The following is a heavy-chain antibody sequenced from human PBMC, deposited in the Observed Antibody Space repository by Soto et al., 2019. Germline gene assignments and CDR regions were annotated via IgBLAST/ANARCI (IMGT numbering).Heavy chain of an antibody. CDR1: GFTFRDYA. D-gene: IGHD2-15*01. CDR2: ISVGGGSI. V-gene: IGHV3-48*02. Sequence: EVLLVESGGGLVQPGGSLRVSCIDSGFTFRDYAFNWVRQAPGKGLEWVSYISVGGGSIFYADSVKGRFTISRDDARNSVYLQMNTLRHEDTAVYHCVRDHRWAFDIWGQGTVVTVSS. J-gene: IGHJ3*02. CDR3: VRDHRWAFDI.